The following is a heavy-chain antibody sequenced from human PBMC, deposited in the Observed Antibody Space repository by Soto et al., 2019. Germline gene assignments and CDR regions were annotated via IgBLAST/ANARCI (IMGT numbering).Heavy chain of an antibody. CDR2: INAGSGNT. J-gene: IGHJ5*02. V-gene: IGHV1-3*01. CDR1: GYTFTSYA. CDR3: ARAPMVVVVPAARGVWFDP. D-gene: IGHD2-2*01. Sequence: ASVKVSCKASGYTFTSYAMHWVRQAPGQRLEWMGWINAGSGNTKYSQKFQGRVTITRDTSASTAYMELSSLRSEDTAVYYCARAPMVVVVPAARGVWFDPWGQGTLVTVSS.